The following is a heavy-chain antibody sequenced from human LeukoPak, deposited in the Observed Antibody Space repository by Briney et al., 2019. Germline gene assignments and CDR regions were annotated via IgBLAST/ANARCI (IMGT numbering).Heavy chain of an antibody. V-gene: IGHV3-23*01. CDR1: GFTFSSYA. D-gene: IGHD6-13*01. J-gene: IGHJ4*02. CDR2: ITGSGGST. Sequence: PGGSLRLSCAASGFTFSSYAMSWVRQAPGKGLEWVSGITGSGGSTYYADSVKGRFTISRHNSKNTLYLQMNSLRAEDTAVYYCAREGRSGSWYGEYFDYWGQGTLVTVSS. CDR3: AREGRSGSWYGEYFDY.